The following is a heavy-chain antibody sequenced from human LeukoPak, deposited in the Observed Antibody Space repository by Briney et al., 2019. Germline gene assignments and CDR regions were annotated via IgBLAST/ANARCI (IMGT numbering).Heavy chain of an antibody. V-gene: IGHV3-74*01. D-gene: IGHD5-18*01. CDR2: IDSAGSTT. CDR3: ARGGANSYVSFDY. CDR1: GFTLRGYW. J-gene: IGHJ4*02. Sequence: HPGGSLRLSCAASGFTLRGYWMHWVRQAPGKGLVWVSHIDSAGSTTSYADSVKGRFTISRDNAKNTLYLQMNSLRAEDTAVYYCARGGANSYVSFDYWGQGTLVTVSS.